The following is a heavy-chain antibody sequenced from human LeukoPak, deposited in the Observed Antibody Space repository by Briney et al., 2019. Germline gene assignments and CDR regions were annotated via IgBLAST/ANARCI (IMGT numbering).Heavy chain of an antibody. Sequence: ASVKVSCKVSGYTLTELSMHWVRQAPGKGLEWMGGFDPEDGETIYAQKFQGRVTMTEDTSTDTAYMEVSSLRSEDTAVYYCATAPKGRPPRMTTVTTRGGAFDYWGQGTLVTVSS. CDR2: FDPEDGET. D-gene: IGHD4-17*01. CDR3: ATAPKGRPPRMTTVTTRGGAFDY. J-gene: IGHJ4*02. CDR1: GYTLTELS. V-gene: IGHV1-24*01.